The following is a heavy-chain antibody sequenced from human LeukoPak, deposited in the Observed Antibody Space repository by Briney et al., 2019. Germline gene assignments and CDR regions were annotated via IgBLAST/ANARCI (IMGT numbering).Heavy chain of an antibody. D-gene: IGHD2-21*01. CDR1: GGSISSGDYY. CDR2: INHSGST. J-gene: IGHJ1*01. V-gene: IGHV4-30-4*01. Sequence: SETLSLTCTVSGGSISSGDYYWSWIRQPPGKGLEWIGEINHSGSTNYNPSLKSRVTISVDTSKNQFSLKLSSVTAADTAVYYCAREMDAHPRIVVWGQGTLVTVSS. CDR3: AREMDAHPRIVV.